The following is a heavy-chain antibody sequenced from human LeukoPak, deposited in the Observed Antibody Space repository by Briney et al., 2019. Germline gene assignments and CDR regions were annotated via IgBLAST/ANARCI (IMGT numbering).Heavy chain of an antibody. CDR1: GYTFTSYD. CDR2: MNPNSGNT. D-gene: IGHD2-15*01. Sequence: ASVNVSCKASGYTFTSYDINWVRQATGQGLVWMGWMNPNSGNTGYAQKFQGRVTMTRNTSISTAYMELSSLRSEDTAVYYCARENSGGSWIYIDYYYGMDVWGQGTTVTVSS. V-gene: IGHV1-8*01. CDR3: ARENSGGSWIYIDYYYGMDV. J-gene: IGHJ6*02.